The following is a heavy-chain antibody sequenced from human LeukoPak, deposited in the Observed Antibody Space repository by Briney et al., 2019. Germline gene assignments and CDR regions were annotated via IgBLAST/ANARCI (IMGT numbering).Heavy chain of an antibody. CDR2: VFDSGGT. V-gene: IGHV4-59*01. J-gene: IGHJ4*02. CDR1: GGSISNYW. D-gene: IGHD6-13*01. Sequence: SETLSLTCTVSGGSISNYWWSWIRQPPGRGLEWIGYVFDSGGTNYNPSLKSRVTISVDTSKKQFSLKLSSVTAADTAVYYCARGYSSSWNYFDYWGQGTLVTVSS. CDR3: ARGYSSSWNYFDY.